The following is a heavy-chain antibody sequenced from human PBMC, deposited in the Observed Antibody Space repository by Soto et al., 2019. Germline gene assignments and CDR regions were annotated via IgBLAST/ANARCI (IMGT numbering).Heavy chain of an antibody. CDR3: ARGPQLWFGELLYFDY. V-gene: IGHV3-64*01. J-gene: IGHJ4*02. CDR1: GFTFSSYA. D-gene: IGHD3-10*01. CDR2: ISSNGGST. Sequence: GGSLRLSCAASGFTFSSYAMHWVRQAPGKGLEYVSAISSNGGSTYYANSVKGRFTISRDNSKNTLYLQMGSLRAEDMAVYYCARGPQLWFGELLYFDYWGQGTLVTVSS.